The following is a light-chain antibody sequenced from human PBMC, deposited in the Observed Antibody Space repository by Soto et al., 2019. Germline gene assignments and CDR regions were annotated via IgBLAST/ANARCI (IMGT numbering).Light chain of an antibody. V-gene: IGKV3-11*01. CDR3: QQRPSWT. J-gene: IGKJ1*01. Sequence: EVVLTQSPATLSLSPGERATLSCRASQSVSSYLAWYQQKPGQAPRLLIYDASNRATGIPAGFSGSGSGTDFTLTISSLEPEDSAVYYCQQRPSWTFGQGTKVEIK. CDR1: QSVSSY. CDR2: DAS.